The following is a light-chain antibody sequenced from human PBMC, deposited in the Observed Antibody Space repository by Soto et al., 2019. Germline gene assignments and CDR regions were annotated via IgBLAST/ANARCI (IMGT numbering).Light chain of an antibody. CDR3: QQYNNWPPGVT. J-gene: IGKJ4*01. V-gene: IGKV3-15*01. CDR1: QSVSSN. Sequence: EIAMTQSPATLSVSPGERANLSCRASQSVSSNLAWYQQKPGQAHRILIYGASTRATGIPARFSGSGSGTEFTLTISSLQSEDFAVYYCQQYNNWPPGVTFGGGNKVEIK. CDR2: GAS.